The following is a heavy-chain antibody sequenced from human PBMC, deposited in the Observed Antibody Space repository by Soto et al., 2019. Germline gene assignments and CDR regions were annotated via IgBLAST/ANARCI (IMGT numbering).Heavy chain of an antibody. CDR2: VKEDGSEL. Sequence: PGGSLRLSCAVSGFNVMSYWMSWVRQAPGKGLEWVASVKEDGSELYYLHSVRGRFSISRDSAGNALHLTMNYLSAEDTGVYFCARDIGFDYVNWGQGITLTVYS. J-gene: IGHJ4*02. D-gene: IGHD3-16*01. CDR3: ARDIGFDYVN. V-gene: IGHV3-7*01. CDR1: GFNVMSYW.